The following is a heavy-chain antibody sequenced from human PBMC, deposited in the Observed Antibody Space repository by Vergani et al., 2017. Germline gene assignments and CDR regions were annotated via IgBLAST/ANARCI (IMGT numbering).Heavy chain of an antibody. V-gene: IGHV3-48*01. CDR2: ISSSSSTI. CDR1: GFTFSSYS. J-gene: IGHJ4*02. D-gene: IGHD3-16*02. Sequence: EVQLVESGGGLVQPGGSLRLSCAASGFTFSSYSMNWVRQAPGKGLEWVSYISSSSSTIYYADSVKGRFTISRDNAKNSLYLQMNSLRADDTAVYYCARDRENDDVWGSYRYTDTSPFDYWGQGTLVTGSS. CDR3: ARDRENDDVWGSYRYTDTSPFDY.